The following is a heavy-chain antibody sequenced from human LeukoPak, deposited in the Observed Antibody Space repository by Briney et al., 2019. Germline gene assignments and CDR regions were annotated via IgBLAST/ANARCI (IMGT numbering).Heavy chain of an antibody. CDR3: VRGISSWLVDNFDY. Sequence: GGSLRLSCSASGFIFITYAMHWVRQAPGKGLEYVSGITTNGDSTFYADSVKGRFTTSRDNSKNTLYLQMSSLRPEDTAVYYCVRGISSWLVDNFDYWGQGTLVTVSS. CDR2: ITTNGDST. CDR1: GFIFITYA. J-gene: IGHJ4*02. V-gene: IGHV3-64D*06. D-gene: IGHD6-13*01.